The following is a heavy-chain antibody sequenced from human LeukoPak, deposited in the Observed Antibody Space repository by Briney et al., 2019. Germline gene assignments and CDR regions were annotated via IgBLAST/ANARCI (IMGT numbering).Heavy chain of an antibody. V-gene: IGHV1-24*01. CDR1: GYTLTELS. CDR3: ATDSSGYNSVGDY. J-gene: IGHJ4*02. Sequence: ASVKVSCKVSGYTLTELSMHWVRQAPGKGLEGMGGFDPEDGETIYAQKFQGRVTMTEDTSTDTAYMELSSLRSEDTAVYYCATDSSGYNSVGDYWGQGTLVTVSS. D-gene: IGHD3-22*01. CDR2: FDPEDGET.